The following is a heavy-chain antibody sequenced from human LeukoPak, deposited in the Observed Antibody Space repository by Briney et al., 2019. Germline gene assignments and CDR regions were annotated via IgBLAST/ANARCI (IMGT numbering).Heavy chain of an antibody. CDR2: TYYRSKWYN. CDR3: AREGPVGGYSYGDAFDI. V-gene: IGHV6-1*01. Sequence: SQTLSLTCAISGDSVSSNSAAWNWIRQSPSRGLEWLGRTYYRSKWYNDYAVSVKSRITINPDTSKNQFSLQLNSVTPEDTAVYYCAREGPVGGYSYGDAFDIWGQGTMVTVSS. J-gene: IGHJ3*02. CDR1: GDSVSSNSAA. D-gene: IGHD5-18*01.